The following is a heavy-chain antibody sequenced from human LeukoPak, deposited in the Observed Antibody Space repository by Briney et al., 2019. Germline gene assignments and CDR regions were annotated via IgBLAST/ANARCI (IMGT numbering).Heavy chain of an antibody. CDR3: AIDCSSTSCYTY. Sequence: PGGSLRLSCAASGFTFSSYGMHWVRQAPGKGLEWVAFIRYDGSNKYYADSVKGRFTISRDNSKNTLYLQMNSLRAEDTAVYYCAIDCSSTSCYTYWGQGTLVTVSS. D-gene: IGHD2-2*02. CDR1: GFTFSSYG. CDR2: IRYDGSNK. V-gene: IGHV3-30*02. J-gene: IGHJ4*02.